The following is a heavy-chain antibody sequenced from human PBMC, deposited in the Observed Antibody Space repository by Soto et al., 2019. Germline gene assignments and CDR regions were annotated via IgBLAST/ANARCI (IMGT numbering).Heavy chain of an antibody. D-gene: IGHD1-26*01. J-gene: IGHJ6*02. V-gene: IGHV1-2*02. CDR3: AKGGAIVAAGTRVYLYNPMDV. CDR2: IIPNNGDT. Sequence: ASVKVSCKATGYTFTGCYVHWVRQAPGQGLEWVGWIIPNNGDTYLAQRFQGRVTMNRDTSIGTAYMELRGLTSDDTAEYYCAKGGAIVAAGTRVYLYNPMDVGGQGTTDTV. CDR1: GYTFTGCY.